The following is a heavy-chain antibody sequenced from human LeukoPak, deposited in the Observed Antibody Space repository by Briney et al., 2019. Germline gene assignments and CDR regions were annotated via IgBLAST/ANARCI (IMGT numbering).Heavy chain of an antibody. D-gene: IGHD3-3*01. CDR2: IKQDGSEK. CDR3: AKTLKDRYYDFWSGYYHYYYYMDV. CDR1: GFTFSSYW. J-gene: IGHJ6*03. Sequence: GGSPRLSCAASGFTFSSYWMSWVRQAPGKGLEWVANIKQDGSEKYYVDSVKGRFTISRDNAKNSLYLQMNSLRAEDTAVYYCAKTLKDRYYDFWSGYYHYYYYMDVWGKGTTVTVSS. V-gene: IGHV3-7*01.